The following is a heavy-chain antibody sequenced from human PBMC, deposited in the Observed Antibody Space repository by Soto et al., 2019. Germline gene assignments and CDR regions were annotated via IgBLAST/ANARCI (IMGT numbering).Heavy chain of an antibody. D-gene: IGHD5-12*01. CDR2: IKQDGSEI. Sequence: GGSLRLSCATSGFTFKYFWMSWVRQAPGKGLEWVANIKQDGSEIYYADSVKGRFTISRDNARNSLDLQMISLRAEDTAVYYCARLGNSGYGDFDYWGKGILVTVSS. J-gene: IGHJ4*02. CDR3: ARLGNSGYGDFDY. V-gene: IGHV3-7*01. CDR1: GFTFKYFW.